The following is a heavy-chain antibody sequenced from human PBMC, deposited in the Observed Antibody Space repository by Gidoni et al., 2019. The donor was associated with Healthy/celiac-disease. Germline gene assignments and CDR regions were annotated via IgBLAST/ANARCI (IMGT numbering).Heavy chain of an antibody. Sequence: QVQLVESGGGVVQPGRSLRLSCAASGFTFSSYAMHWVRQAPGKGLEGVAVISYDGSNKYVADSVKGRFTISRDNSKNTLYLQMNSLRAEDTAVYYCARGWELLPTVDYWGQGTLVTVSS. J-gene: IGHJ4*02. CDR1: GFTFSSYA. CDR3: ARGWELLPTVDY. V-gene: IGHV3-30*04. CDR2: ISYDGSNK. D-gene: IGHD1-26*01.